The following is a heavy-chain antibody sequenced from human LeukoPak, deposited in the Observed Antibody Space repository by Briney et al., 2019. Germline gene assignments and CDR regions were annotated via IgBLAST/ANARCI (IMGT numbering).Heavy chain of an antibody. J-gene: IGHJ6*02. CDR3: ARRYSSGWSDYYYYGMDV. Sequence: SQTLSLTCTVSGGSLSIYSGSWIRHPPGRGLGWGGYIYYSGSTNYNPSLKSRVTISVDTSKNQFSLKLSDVTVADTDVYYCARRYSSGWSDYYYYGMDVWVQGTTVSVSS. D-gene: IGHD6-19*01. CDR2: IYYSGST. V-gene: IGHV4-59*08. CDR1: GGSLSIYS.